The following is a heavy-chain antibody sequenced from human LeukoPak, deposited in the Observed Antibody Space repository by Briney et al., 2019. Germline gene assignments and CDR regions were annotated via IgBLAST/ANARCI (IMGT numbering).Heavy chain of an antibody. Sequence: SGGSLRLSCAASGFTFSTYAMSWVRQAPGKGLEWVSGISGSGGSTYYADSVKGRFTISRDNSKNTLYLQMNSLRAEDTAVYYCAKAGAVVVVAAKYFDYWGQGTLVTVSS. V-gene: IGHV3-23*01. CDR3: AKAGAVVVVAAKYFDY. D-gene: IGHD2-15*01. CDR2: ISGSGGST. CDR1: GFTFSTYA. J-gene: IGHJ4*02.